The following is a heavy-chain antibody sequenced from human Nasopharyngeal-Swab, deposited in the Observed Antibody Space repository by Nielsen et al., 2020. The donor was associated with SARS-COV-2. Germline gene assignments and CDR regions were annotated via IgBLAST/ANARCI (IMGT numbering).Heavy chain of an antibody. CDR2: MNPNSGNT. D-gene: IGHD3-9*01. V-gene: IGHV1-8*01. Sequence: ASVKVSCKASGYTFTSYDINWVRRATGQGLEWMGWMNPNSGNTGYAQKFQGRVTMTRNTSISTAYMELSSLRSEDTAVYYCARGTTVRYFDWLFADYGMDVWGQGTTVTVSS. CDR3: ARGTTVRYFDWLFADYGMDV. J-gene: IGHJ6*02. CDR1: GYTFTSYD.